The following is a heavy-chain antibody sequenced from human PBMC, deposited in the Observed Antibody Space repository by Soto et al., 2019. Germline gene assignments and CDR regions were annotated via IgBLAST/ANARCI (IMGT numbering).Heavy chain of an antibody. Sequence: ASVKVSCKASGYIFTDYYMHWVRQSPGQGLEWMGIINPSGGSTSYAQKFQGRVTMTRDTSTSTVYMELSSLRSEDTAVYYCARAPMVRGVIRANFDYWGQGTLVTVSS. CDR1: GYIFTDYY. V-gene: IGHV1-46*01. J-gene: IGHJ4*02. D-gene: IGHD3-10*01. CDR2: INPSGGST. CDR3: ARAPMVRGVIRANFDY.